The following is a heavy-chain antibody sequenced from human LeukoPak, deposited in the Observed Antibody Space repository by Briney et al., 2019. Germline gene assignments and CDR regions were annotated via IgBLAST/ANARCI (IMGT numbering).Heavy chain of an antibody. CDR3: ARVDGLGSGWFDY. V-gene: IGHV4-30-4*02. CDR1: GGSISSGDYY. D-gene: IGHD6-19*01. CDR2: IYYSGST. J-gene: IGHJ4*02. Sequence: PSETLSLTCTVSGGSISSGDYYWSWIRQPPGKGLEWIGYIYYSGSTYYNPSLKSRVTISVDTSKNQFSLKLSSVTAADTAVYYCARVDGLGSGWFDYWGQGTLVTVSS.